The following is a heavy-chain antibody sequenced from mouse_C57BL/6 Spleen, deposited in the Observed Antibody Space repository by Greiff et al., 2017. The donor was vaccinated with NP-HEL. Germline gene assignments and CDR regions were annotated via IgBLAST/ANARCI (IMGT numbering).Heavy chain of an antibody. D-gene: IGHD2-14*01. CDR2: IYPGSGST. CDR1: GYTFTSYW. J-gene: IGHJ4*01. CDR3: ARTGTREYDGDYAMDY. Sequence: QVQLQQPGAELVKPGASVKMSCKASGYTFTSYWITWVKQRPGQGLEWIGDIYPGSGSTNYNEKFKSKATLTVDTSSSTAYMQLSSLTSEDSAVYYCARTGTREYDGDYAMDYWGQGTSVTVAS. V-gene: IGHV1-55*01.